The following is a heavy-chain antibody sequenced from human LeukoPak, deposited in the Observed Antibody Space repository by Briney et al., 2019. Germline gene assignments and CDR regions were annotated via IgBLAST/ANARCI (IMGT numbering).Heavy chain of an antibody. J-gene: IGHJ4*02. D-gene: IGHD3-16*02. CDR3: AREGIVGSPAQNDY. Sequence: ASVKVSFKSSGYTFTSYYMHWVRQAPGQGLEWMGIINPSGGSTSYAQKFQGRVTMTRDTSTSTVYMDLSSLRSGDTAVYYCAREGIVGSPAQNDYWGQGTLVTVSS. CDR1: GYTFTSYY. CDR2: INPSGGST. V-gene: IGHV1-46*01.